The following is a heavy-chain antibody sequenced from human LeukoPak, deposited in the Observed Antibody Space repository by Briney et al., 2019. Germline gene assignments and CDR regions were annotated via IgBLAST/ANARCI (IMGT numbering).Heavy chain of an antibody. CDR1: GGTFSSYA. D-gene: IGHD6-13*01. V-gene: IGHV1-69*10. CDR2: IIPIFGIA. Sequence: SVKVSCKASGGTFSSYAISWVRQAPGQGLEWMGGIIPIFGIANYAQKFQGRVTITADKSTSTAYMELSSLRSEDTAVYYCAKYSSSWGIFDYWGQGTLVTVSS. J-gene: IGHJ4*02. CDR3: AKYSSSWGIFDY.